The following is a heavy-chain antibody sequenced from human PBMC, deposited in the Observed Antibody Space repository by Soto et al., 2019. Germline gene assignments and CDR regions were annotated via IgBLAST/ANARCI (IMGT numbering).Heavy chain of an antibody. J-gene: IGHJ4*02. Sequence: EVQLVESGGGLVQPGGSLRLSCVVSGFSVSSNYMSWVRQAPGKGLEWVSVLYSGGDTVYADSVKGRFTISRDNSKNTLYLQMSSLRVVDTAVYYCARGAGVASTGTGSFYYWGQGTLVTVSS. CDR2: LYSGGDT. CDR1: GFSVSSNY. D-gene: IGHD6-13*01. CDR3: ARGAGVASTGTGSFYY. V-gene: IGHV3-66*01.